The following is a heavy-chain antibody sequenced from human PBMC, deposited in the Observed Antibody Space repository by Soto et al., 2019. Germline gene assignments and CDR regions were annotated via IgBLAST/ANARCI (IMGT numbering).Heavy chain of an antibody. CDR2: IYPGDSDT. D-gene: IGHD3-9*01. J-gene: IGHJ3*02. Sequence: GESLKISCKGSGYSFTSYWIGWVRQMPGKGLEWMGIIYPGDSDTRYSPSFQGQVTISADKSISTAYLQWSSLKASDTAMYYCARHRLRYFARTPDAFDIWGQGTMVTVSS. CDR1: GYSFTSYW. V-gene: IGHV5-51*01. CDR3: ARHRLRYFARTPDAFDI.